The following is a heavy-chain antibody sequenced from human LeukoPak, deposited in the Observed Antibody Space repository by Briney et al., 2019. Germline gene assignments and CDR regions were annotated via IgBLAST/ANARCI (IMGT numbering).Heavy chain of an antibody. V-gene: IGHV4-34*01. Sequence: PSETLSLTCAVSGGSFSGYYWSWIRQPPGKGLEWIGEINHSGSTNYNPSLKSRVTISVDTSKNQFSLKLSSVTAADTAVYYCARERRYCSSTSCPERKERFYMDVWGKGTTVTVSS. J-gene: IGHJ6*03. CDR2: INHSGST. D-gene: IGHD2-2*01. CDR3: ARERRYCSSTSCPERKERFYMDV. CDR1: GGSFSGYY.